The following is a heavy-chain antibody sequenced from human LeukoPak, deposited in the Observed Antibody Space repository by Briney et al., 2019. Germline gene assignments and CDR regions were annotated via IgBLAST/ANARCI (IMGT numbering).Heavy chain of an antibody. CDR3: AVDSSSRPGRGDY. J-gene: IGHJ4*02. V-gene: IGHV1-69*05. Sequence: SVKVSCKASGGTFSSYAISWVRQAPGQGLEWMGGIIPIFGTANYAQKFQGRVTITTDESMSTAYMELSSLRSEDTAVYYCAVDSSSRPGRGDYWGQGTLVTVSS. D-gene: IGHD6-6*01. CDR1: GGTFSSYA. CDR2: IIPIFGTA.